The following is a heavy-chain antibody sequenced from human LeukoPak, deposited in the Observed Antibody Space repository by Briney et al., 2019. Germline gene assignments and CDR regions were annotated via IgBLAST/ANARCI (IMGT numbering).Heavy chain of an antibody. CDR2: IKQDGSEK. V-gene: IGHV3-7*01. J-gene: IGHJ4*02. D-gene: IGHD6-13*01. Sequence: HAGGSLRLSCAASGFIFSSYWMSWVRQAPGKGLEWVANIKQDGSEKYYVDSVKGRFTISRDNARKSLYLQMNSLRAEDTAVYYCARDTEPWYSSSLMGYWGQGTLVTVSS. CDR1: GFIFSSYW. CDR3: ARDTEPWYSSSLMGY.